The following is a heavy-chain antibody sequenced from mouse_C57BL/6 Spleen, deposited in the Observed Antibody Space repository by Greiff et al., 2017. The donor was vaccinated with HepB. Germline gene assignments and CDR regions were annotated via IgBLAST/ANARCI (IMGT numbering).Heavy chain of an antibody. J-gene: IGHJ2*01. Sequence: QVQLQQSGPELVKPGASVKISCKASGYAFSSSWMNWVKQRPGKGLEWIGRIYPGDGDTNYNGKFKGKATLTADKSSSTAYMQLSSLTSEDSAVYFCARPSLWTAQATYYFDYWGQGTTLTVSS. D-gene: IGHD3-2*02. CDR1: GYAFSSSW. V-gene: IGHV1-82*01. CDR2: IYPGDGDT. CDR3: ARPSLWTAQATYYFDY.